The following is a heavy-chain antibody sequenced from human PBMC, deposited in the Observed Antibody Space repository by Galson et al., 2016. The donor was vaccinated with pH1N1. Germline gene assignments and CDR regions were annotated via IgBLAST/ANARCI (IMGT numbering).Heavy chain of an antibody. V-gene: IGHV3-23*01. CDR3: ATGGSGYDRPWYYDGLDA. J-gene: IGHJ6*02. D-gene: IGHD5-12*01. Sequence: SLRLSCAASGFTFSNYAMSWVRQSPGEGLERLSAISGGGDSTYHVDSVKGRFTISRDNAKNTLYLQMNSPRGDDTAVYYCATGGSGYDRPWYYDGLDAWGQGATVTVSS. CDR2: ISGGGDST. CDR1: GFTFSNYA.